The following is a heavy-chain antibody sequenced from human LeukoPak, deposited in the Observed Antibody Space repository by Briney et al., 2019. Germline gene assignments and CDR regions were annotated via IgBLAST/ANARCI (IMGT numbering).Heavy chain of an antibody. CDR2: IYASGST. CDR3: ARDRGDMVRGVMAGNYFDY. V-gene: IGHV4-61*02. D-gene: IGHD3-10*01. J-gene: IGHJ4*02. Sequence: SETLSLTCTVSGGSISSGSYYWSWIRQPAGKGLEWIGRIYASGSTNYNPSLKSRVTISVDTSKNQFSLKLSSVTAADTAVYYCARDRGDMVRGVMAGNYFDYWGQGTLVTVSS. CDR1: GGSISSGSYY.